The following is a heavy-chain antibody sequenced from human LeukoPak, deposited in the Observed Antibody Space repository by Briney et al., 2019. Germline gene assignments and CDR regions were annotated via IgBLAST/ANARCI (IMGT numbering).Heavy chain of an antibody. CDR2: ISWGSGHI. CDR1: GFIFGDYA. Sequence: GGSLRLSCAASGFIFGDYAMHWVRQAPGTGLEWVSGISWGSGHITYADSVKGRFTISRDNAKNALFLEMNSLRADDMALYYCVKDFYGSGSHFFDYWGRGTLVTVSS. CDR3: VKDFYGSGSHFFDY. V-gene: IGHV3-9*03. D-gene: IGHD3-10*01. J-gene: IGHJ4*02.